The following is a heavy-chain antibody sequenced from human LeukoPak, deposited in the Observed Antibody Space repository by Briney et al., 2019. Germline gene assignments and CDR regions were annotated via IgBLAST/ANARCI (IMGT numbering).Heavy chain of an antibody. J-gene: IGHJ5*02. CDR2: ISGYNGYT. CDR1: GYTFTSYG. Sequence: ASVKVSCKASGYTFTSYGISWVRQAPGQGLEWMGWISGYNGYTHYAHNLQGRVTMTTDTSTSTAYMELRSLRSDDTAVYYCARDEARYSSGYYPNWFDPWGQGTLVAVSS. D-gene: IGHD3-22*01. CDR3: ARDEARYSSGYYPNWFDP. V-gene: IGHV1-18*01.